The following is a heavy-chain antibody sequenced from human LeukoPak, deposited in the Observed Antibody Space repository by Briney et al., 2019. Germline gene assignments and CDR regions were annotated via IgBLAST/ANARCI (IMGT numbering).Heavy chain of an antibody. J-gene: IGHJ4*02. CDR1: GFTFSSYA. V-gene: IGHV3-23*01. Sequence: GGSLRLSCAASGFTFSSYAMSWVRQAPGKGLEWVSAISGSGGSTYYAGSVKGRFTISRDNSKNTLYLQMNSLRAEDTAVYYCANSLIVVVAATEYYFDYWGQGTLVTVSS. CDR3: ANSLIVVVAATEYYFDY. D-gene: IGHD2-15*01. CDR2: ISGSGGST.